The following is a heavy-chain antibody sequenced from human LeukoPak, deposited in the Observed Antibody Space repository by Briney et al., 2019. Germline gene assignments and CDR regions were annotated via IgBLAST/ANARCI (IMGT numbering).Heavy chain of an antibody. D-gene: IGHD1-26*01. CDR3: AREAASGSYSY. Sequence: ASVKVSCKASGYSFTGYYMHWVRQAPGQGLEWMGWINPNSGGTSYAEKFQGRVTMTRDTSISTAYMELSRLRSDDTAVYYCAREAASGSYSYWGQGTLVTVSS. J-gene: IGHJ4*02. CDR2: INPNSGGT. CDR1: GYSFTGYY. V-gene: IGHV1-2*02.